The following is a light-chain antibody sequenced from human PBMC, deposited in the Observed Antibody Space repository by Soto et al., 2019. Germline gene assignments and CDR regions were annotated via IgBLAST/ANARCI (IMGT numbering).Light chain of an antibody. Sequence: AIRMTQSPSSFSASTGDRVTITCRASQGISSYLVWYQQKPGKAPKLLIYAASTLQSGVPSRFSGSGSGTDFTLTISRLQSEDFATYYCQQYYSYPITVGQGTRLESK. CDR2: AAS. CDR1: QGISSY. V-gene: IGKV1-8*01. CDR3: QQYYSYPIT. J-gene: IGKJ5*01.